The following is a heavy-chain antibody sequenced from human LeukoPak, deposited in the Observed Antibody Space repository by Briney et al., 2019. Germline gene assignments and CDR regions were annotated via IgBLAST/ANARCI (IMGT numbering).Heavy chain of an antibody. CDR3: EKDDRLLRFLH. J-gene: IGHJ4*02. CDR2: IIGSGGTT. CDR1: GFTFDDYG. V-gene: IGHV3-23*01. D-gene: IGHD3-16*01. Sequence: PGGSLRLSCAASGFTFDDYGMSWVRQAPGKGLEWVSGIIGSGGTTYYADSVKGRFTISRDNSKNTVYLQINNLRDEDTAVYYCEKDDRLLRFLHWGQGTLVTVSS.